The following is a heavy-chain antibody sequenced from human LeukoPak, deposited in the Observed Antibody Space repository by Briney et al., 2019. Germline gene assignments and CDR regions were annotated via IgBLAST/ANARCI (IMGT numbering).Heavy chain of an antibody. Sequence: GSLRLSCAASGFTFSSYAMHWVRQAPGKGLEWVAVISYDGSNKYYADSVKGRFTISRDNSKNTLYLQMNSLRAEDTAVYYCARVPDSSSWYSDYWGQGTLVTVSS. V-gene: IGHV3-30-3*01. CDR1: GFTFSSYA. CDR2: ISYDGSNK. D-gene: IGHD6-13*01. J-gene: IGHJ4*02. CDR3: ARVPDSSSWYSDY.